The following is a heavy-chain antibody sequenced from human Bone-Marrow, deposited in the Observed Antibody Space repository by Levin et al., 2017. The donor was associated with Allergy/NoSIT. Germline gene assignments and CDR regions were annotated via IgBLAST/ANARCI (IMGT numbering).Heavy chain of an antibody. CDR3: SRDLPELYYGSGSSPYMDV. Sequence: PGGSLRLSCRTSGFNFGDHGMSWFRQAPGKGLDWVAFIRSKLYGGAPEYAASVKGRFTISRDDSESVAHLQMNGLKTEDTAVYYCSRDLPELYYGSGSSPYMDVWGKGTTVTVSS. V-gene: IGHV3-49*03. CDR1: GFNFGDHG. D-gene: IGHD3-10*01. CDR2: IRSKLYGGAP. J-gene: IGHJ6*03.